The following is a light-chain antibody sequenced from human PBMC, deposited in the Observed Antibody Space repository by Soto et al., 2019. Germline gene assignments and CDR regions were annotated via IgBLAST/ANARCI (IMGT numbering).Light chain of an antibody. CDR2: AAS. Sequence: DSPTTQSPSSVSASVGDRVTITCRASQSISSYLHWYQQKPGKAPKPLIYAASNLQSGVPSRFSASGSGTDFTLTLNSLQPEDFATYYCQQGYSTPWTFGQGTKVDIK. J-gene: IGKJ1*01. CDR1: QSISSY. CDR3: QQGYSTPWT. V-gene: IGKV1-39*01.